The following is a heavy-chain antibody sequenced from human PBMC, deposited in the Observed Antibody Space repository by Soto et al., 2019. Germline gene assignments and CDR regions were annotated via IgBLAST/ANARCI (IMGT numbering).Heavy chain of an antibody. CDR1: GFTFGSYG. J-gene: IGHJ5*02. CDR2: IWYDGSNK. Sequence: PGGSLRLSCAAPGFTFGSYGMHWVRQAPGKGLEWVAVIWYDGSNKYYADSVKGRFTISRDNSKNTLYLQMNSLRAEDTAVYYCARDRLTMISSWFDPCGPGTLVTVSS. CDR3: ARDRLTMISSWFDP. V-gene: IGHV3-33*01. D-gene: IGHD3-22*01.